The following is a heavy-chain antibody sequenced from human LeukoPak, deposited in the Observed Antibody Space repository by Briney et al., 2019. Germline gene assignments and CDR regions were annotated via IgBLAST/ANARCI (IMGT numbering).Heavy chain of an antibody. CDR2: INPNSGGT. D-gene: IGHD6-13*01. CDR1: GYTFTGYY. Sequence: ASVKVSCKASGYTFTGYYMHWVRQAPGQGLEWMGWINPNSGGTNYAQKFQGRVTMTWDTSISTAYMELSRLRSDDTAVYYCARETAAEPPFDPWGQGTLVTVSS. V-gene: IGHV1-2*02. CDR3: ARETAAEPPFDP. J-gene: IGHJ5*02.